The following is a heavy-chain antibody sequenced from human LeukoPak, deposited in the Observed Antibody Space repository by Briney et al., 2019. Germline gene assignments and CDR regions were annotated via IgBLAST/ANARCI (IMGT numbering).Heavy chain of an antibody. J-gene: IGHJ4*02. V-gene: IGHV4-38-2*02. CDR3: ARETHYTAMVQFFDY. CDR1: GYSISSGYY. D-gene: IGHD5-18*01. CDR2: IHQSGST. Sequence: PSETLSLTCTVSGYSISSGYYWGWIRQPPGKGLEWIGNIHQSGSTYYNPSVKSRVSISMDTSKNQFSLKLSSVTAADTAVYYCARETHYTAMVQFFDYWGQGTLVTVSS.